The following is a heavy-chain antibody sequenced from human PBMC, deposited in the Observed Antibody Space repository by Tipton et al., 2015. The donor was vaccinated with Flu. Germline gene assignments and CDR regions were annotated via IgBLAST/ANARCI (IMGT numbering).Heavy chain of an antibody. V-gene: IGHV4-59*08. Sequence: TLSLTCTVSGGSISSYYWSWIRQPPGKGLEWIGYIYYSGYTNYNPSLKSRVTISIDTSKNQFSLKLSSVTAADTAVYYCARRPGSGWIDYWGQGTLVTVSS. CDR3: ARRPGSGWIDY. CDR2: IYYSGYT. CDR1: GGSISSYY. J-gene: IGHJ4*02. D-gene: IGHD6-19*01.